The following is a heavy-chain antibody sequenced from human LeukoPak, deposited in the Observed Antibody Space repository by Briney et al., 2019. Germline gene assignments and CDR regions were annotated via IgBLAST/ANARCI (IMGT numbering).Heavy chain of an antibody. CDR1: GFTFSSYE. V-gene: IGHV3-48*03. CDR2: ISSSGSAI. CDR3: ARYQKVDTAMVLGGFDY. Sequence: PGRSLRLSCAASGFTFSSYEMNWVRQAPGKGLEWVSYISSSGSAIYYADSVKGRFTISRDYAKNSLYLQMNSLRVEDTAVYYCARYQKVDTAMVLGGFDYWGQGTLVTVSS. J-gene: IGHJ4*02. D-gene: IGHD5-18*01.